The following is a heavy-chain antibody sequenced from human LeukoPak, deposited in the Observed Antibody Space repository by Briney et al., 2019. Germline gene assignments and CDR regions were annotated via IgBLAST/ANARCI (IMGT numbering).Heavy chain of an antibody. CDR3: ARGDLWLGH. D-gene: IGHD3-10*01. J-gene: IGHJ4*02. CDR2: IKSDGSEE. V-gene: IGHV3-7*01. Sequence: GGSLRLSCATSGFIFSSYWICWVRQAPGKGLEWVANIKSDGSEEYYGDSVKGRFTISRDNAKNSLYLQMNSLRVEDTAVYYCARGDLWLGHWGQGSLVTVSS. CDR1: GFIFSSYW.